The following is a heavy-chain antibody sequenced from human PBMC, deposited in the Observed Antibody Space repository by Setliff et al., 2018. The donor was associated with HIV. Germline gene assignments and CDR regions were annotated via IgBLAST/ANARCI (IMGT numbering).Heavy chain of an antibody. D-gene: IGHD4-4*01. Sequence: SVKVSCKSSGDTFTGYTITWVRQAPGQGLEWMGGIIPSLGTANYAQRFQGRVTFTADASTSTAYMELSSLRSEDTAVYYCARDRSNYVGLDAFDIWGQGTMVTVSS. CDR1: GDTFTGYT. J-gene: IGHJ3*02. V-gene: IGHV1-69*13. CDR3: ARDRSNYVGLDAFDI. CDR2: IIPSLGTA.